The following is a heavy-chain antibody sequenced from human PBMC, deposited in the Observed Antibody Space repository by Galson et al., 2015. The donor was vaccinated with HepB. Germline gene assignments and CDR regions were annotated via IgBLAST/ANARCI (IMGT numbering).Heavy chain of an antibody. CDR1: GYTFTSYG. CDR2: IIAHNGNT. Sequence: SVKFSCKASGYTFTSYGISWVRQAPGQGLEWMRWIIAHNGNTNYAQKLQGRVTMTTDTSKSTAYMELRSLRSDDTAVYYCARGEVYNWYYGYYFDYWGQGTLVTVSS. D-gene: IGHD1-7*01. J-gene: IGHJ4*02. CDR3: ARGEVYNWYYGYYFDY. V-gene: IGHV1-18*01.